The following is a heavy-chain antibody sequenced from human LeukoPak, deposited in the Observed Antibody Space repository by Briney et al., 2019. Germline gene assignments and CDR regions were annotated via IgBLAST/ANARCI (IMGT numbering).Heavy chain of an antibody. V-gene: IGHV3-74*01. Sequence: GGSLRLSCAASGFTFSSYWMHWVRQAPGKGLVWVSRINSDGSSTSYADSVKGRFTISRDNAKNTLYLQMNSLRAEDTAVYYCAREYGSYYGDYSDYWGQGTLVTVSS. CDR1: GFTFSSYW. CDR3: AREYGSYYGDYSDY. CDR2: INSDGSST. D-gene: IGHD1-26*01. J-gene: IGHJ4*02.